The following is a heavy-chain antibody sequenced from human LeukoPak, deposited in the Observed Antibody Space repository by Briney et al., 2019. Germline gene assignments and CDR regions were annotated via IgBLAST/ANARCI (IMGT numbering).Heavy chain of an antibody. V-gene: IGHV3-48*01. CDR1: GFTFSSYS. Sequence: GGSLRLSCAASGFTFSSYSMNWVRQAPGKGLEWVSYINSSNSTIYYADSVKGRFTISRDNAKNSLYLQMNSLRAEDTVVYYCARVRMTGYYFDYWGQGTLVTVSS. CDR3: ARVRMTGYYFDY. CDR2: INSSNSTI. D-gene: IGHD2-15*01. J-gene: IGHJ4*02.